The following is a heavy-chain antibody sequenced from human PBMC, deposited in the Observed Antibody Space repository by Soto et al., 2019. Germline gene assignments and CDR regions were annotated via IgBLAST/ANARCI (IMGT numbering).Heavy chain of an antibody. CDR3: ARAGYSSGWYARGYYYYGMDV. CDR2: IWYDGSNK. Sequence: GGSLRLSCAASGFTFSSYGMHWVRQAPGKGLEWVAVIWYDGSNKYYADSVKGRFTISRDNSKNTLYLQMNSLRAEDTAVYYCARAGYSSGWYARGYYYYGMDVWGQGTTVTAP. V-gene: IGHV3-33*01. J-gene: IGHJ6*02. CDR1: GFTFSSYG. D-gene: IGHD6-19*01.